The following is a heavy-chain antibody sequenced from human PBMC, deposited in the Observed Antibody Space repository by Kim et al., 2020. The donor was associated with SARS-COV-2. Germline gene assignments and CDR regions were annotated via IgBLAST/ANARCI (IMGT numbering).Heavy chain of an antibody. CDR1: GYTFTGYY. D-gene: IGHD3-10*01. J-gene: IGHJ3*02. V-gene: IGHV1-2*04. CDR2: INPNSGGT. CDR3: ARTKRTMVRGVIINDAFDI. Sequence: ASVKVSCKASGYTFTGYYMHWVRQAPGQGLEWMGWINPNSGGTNYAQKFQGWVTMTRDTSISTAYMELSRLRSDDTAVYYCARTKRTMVRGVIINDAFDIWGQGTMVTVSS.